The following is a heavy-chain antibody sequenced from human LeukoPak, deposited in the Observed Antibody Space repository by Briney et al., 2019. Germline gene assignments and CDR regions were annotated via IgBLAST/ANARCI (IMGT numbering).Heavy chain of an antibody. CDR2: IYHSGST. CDR1: GGSISSGGYS. J-gene: IGHJ4*02. Sequence: SETLSLTCAVFGGSISSGGYSWSWIRQPPGKGLEWIGYIYHSGSTYYNPSLKSRVTISVDRSKTQSSLKLSSVTAADTAVYYCARQDGSGSYFDYWGQGTLVTVSS. D-gene: IGHD3-10*01. V-gene: IGHV4-30-2*01. CDR3: ARQDGSGSYFDY.